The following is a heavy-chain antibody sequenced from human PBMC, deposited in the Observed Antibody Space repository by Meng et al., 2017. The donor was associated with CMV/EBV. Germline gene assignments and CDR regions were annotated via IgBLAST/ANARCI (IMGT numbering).Heavy chain of an antibody. CDR3: ARGPGVVVPAATDY. J-gene: IGHJ4*02. D-gene: IGHD2-2*01. V-gene: IGHV3-7*03. Sequence: GESLKISCAASGFTFSSYWMSWVRQAPGKGLEWVANIKQDGSEKYYVDSVKGRFTISRDNAKNSLYLQMNSLRAEDTAVYYCARGPGVVVPAATDYWGQGTLVTVSS. CDR1: GFTFSSYW. CDR2: IKQDGSEK.